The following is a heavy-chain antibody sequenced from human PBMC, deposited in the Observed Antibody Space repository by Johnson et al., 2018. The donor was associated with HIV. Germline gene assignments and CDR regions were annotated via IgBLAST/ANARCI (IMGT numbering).Heavy chain of an antibody. CDR3: ARDGRDLVTRGSFDG. CDR2: IFSVGDV. Sequence: VQLVESGGGVVQPGGSLRLSCVASGFTVSSNYMSWVRQAPGKGLEWVSVIFSVGDVYYADSVKGRFTISRDNSKNMVYLQMNSLRPEDTAVYYCARDGRDLVTRGSFDGWGQGTVVTVSS. CDR1: GFTVSSNY. D-gene: IGHD3-9*01. J-gene: IGHJ3*01. V-gene: IGHV3-66*02.